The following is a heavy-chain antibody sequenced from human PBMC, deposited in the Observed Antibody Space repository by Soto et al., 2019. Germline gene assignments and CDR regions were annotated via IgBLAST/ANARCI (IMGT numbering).Heavy chain of an antibody. CDR1: GGSISSGDYY. D-gene: IGHD1-26*01. CDR2: IYYSGST. V-gene: IGHV4-30-4*01. J-gene: IGHJ4*02. Sequence: LSLTCTVSGGSISSGDYYWSWIRQPPGKGLEWIGYIYYSGSTYYNPSLKSRVTISVDTSKNQFSLKLSSVTAADTAVYYCARRRGIVGATDYFDYWGQGTLVTVSS. CDR3: ARRRGIVGATDYFDY.